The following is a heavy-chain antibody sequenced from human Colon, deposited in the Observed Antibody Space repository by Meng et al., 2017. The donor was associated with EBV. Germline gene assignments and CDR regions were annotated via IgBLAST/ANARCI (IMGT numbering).Heavy chain of an antibody. V-gene: IGHV6-1*01. Sequence: QLQPEQARPGLVKPSPTLSLTCVISGASVSSNCAAWNCIRQSPSRGLEWLGRTYYRSKWHNDYAVSVKGRIAINPDTSKNQFFLQLNSVTPEDTAVYYCARDYGTSRPFEYWGQGILVTVSS. J-gene: IGHJ4*02. CDR2: TYYRSKWHN. CDR3: ARDYGTSRPFEY. CDR1: GASVSSNCAA. D-gene: IGHD1/OR15-1a*01.